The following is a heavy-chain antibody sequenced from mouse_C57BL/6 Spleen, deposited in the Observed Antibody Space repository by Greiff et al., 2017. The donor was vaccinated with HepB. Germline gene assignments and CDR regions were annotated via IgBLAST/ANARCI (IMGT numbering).Heavy chain of an antibody. CDR3: AREAMDY. V-gene: IGHV3-6*01. CDR1: GYSITSGYY. D-gene: IGHD1-1*02. Sequence: ESGPGLVKPSQSLSLTCSVTGYSITSGYYWNWIRQFPGNKLEWMGYISYDGSNNYNPSLKNRISITRDTSKNQFFLKLNSVTTEDTATYYCAREAMDYWGQGTTLTVSS. J-gene: IGHJ2*01. CDR2: ISYDGSN.